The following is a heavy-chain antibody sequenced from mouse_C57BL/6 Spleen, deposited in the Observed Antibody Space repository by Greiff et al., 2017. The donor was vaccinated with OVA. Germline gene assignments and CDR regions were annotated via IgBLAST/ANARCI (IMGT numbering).Heavy chain of an antibody. CDR3: ARGRITTDYFDY. D-gene: IGHD1-1*01. V-gene: IGHV1-55*01. CDR1: GYTFTSYW. CDR2: IYPGSGST. J-gene: IGHJ2*01. Sequence: VQLQQPGAELVKPGASVKMSCKASGYTFTSYWITWVKQRPGQGLEWIGDIYPGSGSTNYTAKFKSKATLTVDTSSSTACMQLSSMTSEDSAVDYCARGRITTDYFDYWGQGTTLTVSS.